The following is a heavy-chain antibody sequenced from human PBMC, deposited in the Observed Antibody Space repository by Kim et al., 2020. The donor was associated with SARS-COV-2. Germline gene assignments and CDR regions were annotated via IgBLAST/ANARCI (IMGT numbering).Heavy chain of an antibody. D-gene: IGHD4-17*01. CDR3: ARDLGDYPTDGMDV. Sequence: ASVKVSCKASGYTFTGYYMHWVRQAPGQGLEWMGWINPNSGGTNYAQKFQGWVTMTRDTSISTAYMELSRLRSDDTAVYYCARDLGDYPTDGMDVWGQGTTVTVSS. V-gene: IGHV1-2*04. CDR2: INPNSGGT. CDR1: GYTFTGYY. J-gene: IGHJ6*02.